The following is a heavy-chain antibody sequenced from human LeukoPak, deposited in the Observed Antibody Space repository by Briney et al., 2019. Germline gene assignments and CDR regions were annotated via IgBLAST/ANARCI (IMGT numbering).Heavy chain of an antibody. Sequence: PGRSLRLSCAASGFTFSSYAIHWVRQAPGKGLEWVALISYDGSNKYYADSVKGRFTISRDNSKNTLFPQMNSLRAEDTAVYYCAKDESRYCTGGSCYSLDYWGQGTLVTVSS. V-gene: IGHV3-30*04. CDR2: ISYDGSNK. J-gene: IGHJ4*02. D-gene: IGHD2-15*01. CDR1: GFTFSSYA. CDR3: AKDESRYCTGGSCYSLDY.